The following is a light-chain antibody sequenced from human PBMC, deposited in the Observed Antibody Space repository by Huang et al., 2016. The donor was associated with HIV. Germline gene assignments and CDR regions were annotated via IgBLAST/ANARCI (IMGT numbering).Light chain of an antibody. J-gene: IGKJ1*01. CDR1: QDISNY. Sequence: DIQMTQSPSSLSASVGDRVTITSQASQDISNYLNWYQQKTGKAPKLLIYDASNLETGVSSRFSGSGSGTDFTFTISSLQPEDIATYYCQHYDNLRTFGQGTKVEIK. V-gene: IGKV1-33*01. CDR2: DAS. CDR3: QHYDNLRT.